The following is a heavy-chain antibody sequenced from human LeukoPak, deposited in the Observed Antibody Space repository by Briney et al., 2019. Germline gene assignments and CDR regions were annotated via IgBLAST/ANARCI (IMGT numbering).Heavy chain of an antibody. J-gene: IGHJ3*02. Sequence: GGSLRLSCAASGFTFGSYGMHWVRQAPGKGLEWVAAISGSGGSTYYADSVKGRFTISRDNSKNTLYLQMNSLRGEDTAVYYCAKDRFRGYCSGGSCYSIAFDIWGQGTMVTVSS. CDR1: GFTFGSYG. CDR3: AKDRFRGYCSGGSCYSIAFDI. D-gene: IGHD2-15*01. CDR2: ISGSGGST. V-gene: IGHV3-23*01.